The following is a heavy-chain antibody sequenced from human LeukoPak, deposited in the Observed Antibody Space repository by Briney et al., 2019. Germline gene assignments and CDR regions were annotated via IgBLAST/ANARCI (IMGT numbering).Heavy chain of an antibody. CDR2: IYSGGST. D-gene: IGHD6-19*01. J-gene: IGHJ4*02. V-gene: IGHV3-53*04. CDR1: GFIVSSNY. CDR3: ARAADGSSGRFDY. Sequence: GGSLRLSCAASGFIVSSNYMSWVRQAPGKGLEWVSVIYSGGSTYYADSVKGRFTISRHNSQNTLYLQMNSLKSEDTAVYYCARAADGSSGRFDYWGQGTLVTVSS.